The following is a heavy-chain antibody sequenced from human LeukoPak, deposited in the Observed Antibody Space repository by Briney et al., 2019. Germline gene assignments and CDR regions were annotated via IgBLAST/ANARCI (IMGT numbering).Heavy chain of an antibody. CDR3: ARGYWGGYDLPGTFDI. CDR1: GGSISSSSYY. Sequence: PSETLSLTCTVSGGSISSSSYYWGWIRQPPGKGLERIGSIYYSGSTYYNPSLKSRVTISVDTSKNQFSLKLSSVTATDTAVYYCARGYWGGYDLPGTFDIWGQGTMVTVSS. CDR2: IYYSGST. J-gene: IGHJ3*02. D-gene: IGHD5-12*01. V-gene: IGHV4-39*01.